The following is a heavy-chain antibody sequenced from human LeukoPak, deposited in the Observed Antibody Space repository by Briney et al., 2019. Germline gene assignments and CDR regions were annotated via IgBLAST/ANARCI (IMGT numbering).Heavy chain of an antibody. CDR1: GGSISNYY. CDR2: IYSSGTA. Sequence: SEPLTLTCTVSGGSISNYYWIWIRQPAGKGLEWIGRIYSSGTAISNPSLKSRVTMSVDTSKNQFSLKLSSVTAADTAVYFCASGSSGYDPWGQGTLVTVSS. J-gene: IGHJ5*02. CDR3: ASGSSGYDP. D-gene: IGHD5-12*01. V-gene: IGHV4-4*07.